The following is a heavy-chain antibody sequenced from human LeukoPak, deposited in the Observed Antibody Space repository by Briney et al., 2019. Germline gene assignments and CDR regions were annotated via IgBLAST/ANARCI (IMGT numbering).Heavy chain of an antibody. V-gene: IGHV4-39*07. CDR1: GGSISSSSYY. CDR3: AKGIAARGNYYYYMDV. CDR2: IYYSGST. Sequence: SETLSLTCTVSGGSISSSSYYWGWIRQPPGKGLEWIESIYYSGSTYYNPSLKSRVTISVDTSKNQFSLKLSSVTAADTAVYYCAKGIAARGNYYYYMDVWGKGTTVTVSS. J-gene: IGHJ6*03. D-gene: IGHD6-6*01.